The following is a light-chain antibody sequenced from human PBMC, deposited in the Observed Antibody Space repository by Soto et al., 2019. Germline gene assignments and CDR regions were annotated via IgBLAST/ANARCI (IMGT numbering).Light chain of an antibody. CDR3: QQYHNLWT. J-gene: IGKJ1*01. V-gene: IGKV3-15*01. CDR2: RAS. CDR1: HSIYSY. Sequence: EIVMTQSPATLSVSPGDRATLSCTASHSIYSYVAWFQQRPGQAPRLLIYRASTRATGTPARFSGSGSGTEFTLTITILQYEDFALYYCQQYHNLWTFGQGTEVEIK.